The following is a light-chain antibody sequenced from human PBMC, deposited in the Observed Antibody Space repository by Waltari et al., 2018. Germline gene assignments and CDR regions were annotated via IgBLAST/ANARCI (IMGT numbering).Light chain of an antibody. CDR2: EVN. CDR3: SSYAGSNTLV. CDR1: NSDIGTYNY. J-gene: IGLJ2*01. V-gene: IGLV2-8*01. Sequence: QSALTQPPSASGSPGQSVTISCSGTNSDIGTYNYVSWFQQQPGRAPKLLIYEVNKRPSGGPVRFSCCNSANRASLTVSGLQADDEAVYHCSSYAGSNTLVFGGGTRLTVL.